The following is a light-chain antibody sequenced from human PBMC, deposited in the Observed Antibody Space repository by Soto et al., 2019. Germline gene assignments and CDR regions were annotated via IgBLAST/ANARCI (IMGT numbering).Light chain of an antibody. CDR1: QSVLDSSTNKNY. V-gene: IGKV4-1*01. Sequence: DIVMTQSPDSLAVSLGERATINCTSSQSVLDSSTNKNYLSWYHQKPGQPPQLLIHWASIRESGVPDRFSSSGSRTDFTLTISSLQAEDVAIYYCQQYYETPHTFGLGTKLEIK. CDR2: WAS. J-gene: IGKJ2*01. CDR3: QQYYETPHT.